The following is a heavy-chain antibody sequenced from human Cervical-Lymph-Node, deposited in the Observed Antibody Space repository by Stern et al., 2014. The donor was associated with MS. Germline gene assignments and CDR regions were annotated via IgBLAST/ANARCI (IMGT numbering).Heavy chain of an antibody. D-gene: IGHD6-25*01. Sequence: VQLVESGPGLVKASETLSLTCSVSGISTISNYWSWFRQSPGKGLEWIGNIYYTGSTNYNPSLKSRVTMSVDTSKNQFSVKVTSVTAADTAVNYCARLAASNSGPFDYWGQGTLVTVSS. CDR3: ARLAASNSGPFDY. V-gene: IGHV4-59*01. CDR2: IYYTGST. J-gene: IGHJ4*01. CDR1: GISTISNY.